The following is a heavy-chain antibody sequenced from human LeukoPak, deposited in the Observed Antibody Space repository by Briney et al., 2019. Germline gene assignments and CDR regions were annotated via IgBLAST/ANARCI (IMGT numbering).Heavy chain of an antibody. D-gene: IGHD3-10*01. Sequence: GESLQISRKGSGYSFTSYWIGWVRQMPGKGLEWMGIIYPGDSDTRYSPSFQGQITISADKSISTAYLQWSSLKASDTAMYYCARPVYYGSGHFDYWGQGTLVTVSS. CDR3: ARPVYYGSGHFDY. CDR1: GYSFTSYW. J-gene: IGHJ4*02. CDR2: IYPGDSDT. V-gene: IGHV5-51*01.